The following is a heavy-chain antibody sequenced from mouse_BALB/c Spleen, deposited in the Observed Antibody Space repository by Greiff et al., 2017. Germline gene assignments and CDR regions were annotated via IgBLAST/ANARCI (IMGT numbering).Heavy chain of an antibody. J-gene: IGHJ1*01. V-gene: IGHV2-6-7*01. CDR3: ARGDGYYWYFDV. CDR2: LWGDGST. CDR1: GFSLTGYG. Sequence: VKLVESGPGLVAPSQSLSITCTVSGFSLTGYGVNWVRQPPGKGLEWLGMLWGDGSTDYNSALKSILSISKDNSKSQVFLKMISLQTDDTARYDCARGDGYYWYFDVWGAGTTVTVSS. D-gene: IGHD2-3*01.